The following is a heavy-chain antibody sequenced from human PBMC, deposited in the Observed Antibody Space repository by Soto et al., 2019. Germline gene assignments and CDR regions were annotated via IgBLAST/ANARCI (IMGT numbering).Heavy chain of an antibody. CDR1: GGSVSSGSYY. Sequence: QVQLQESGPGLVKPSETLSLTCTVSGGSVSSGSYYWSWMRQPPGKGLEWIGYIYNSGSTNYNPSLRSRVTISVDTSKSQFSLKLSSVTAADTAVYYCARGGGSYYIAYWGQGTLVTVSS. J-gene: IGHJ4*02. V-gene: IGHV4-61*01. CDR3: ARGGGSYYIAY. CDR2: IYNSGST. D-gene: IGHD1-26*01.